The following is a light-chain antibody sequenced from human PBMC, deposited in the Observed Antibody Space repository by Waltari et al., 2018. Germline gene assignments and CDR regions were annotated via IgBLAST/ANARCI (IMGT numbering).Light chain of an antibody. CDR2: DAS. V-gene: IGKV1-33*01. J-gene: IGKJ4*01. CDR1: QDINHY. CDR3: QQYDSLPPRGLT. Sequence: DIQMTQSPSSLSASLGDRVTITCQASQDINHYLNWYQQKPGKAPKLLISDASSLETGVPSRFSGSGSGTEFTFTISSLQPEDVATYYCQQYDSLPPRGLTFGGGTKVEI.